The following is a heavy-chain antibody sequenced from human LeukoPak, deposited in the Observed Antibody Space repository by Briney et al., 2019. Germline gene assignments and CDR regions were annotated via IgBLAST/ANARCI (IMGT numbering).Heavy chain of an antibody. J-gene: IGHJ4*02. Sequence: SETLSLTCSVSGDSMSGDYWSWIRQPAGKGLAWIGRIYTRGSTNYNPSLKCRVTMSVDTSKHQFSLKLSSVTAADTGVYYWARVGSWNDGDYWGQGTLVTVSS. CDR1: GDSMSGDY. V-gene: IGHV4-4*07. CDR2: IYTRGST. CDR3: ARVGSWNDGDY. D-gene: IGHD1-1*01.